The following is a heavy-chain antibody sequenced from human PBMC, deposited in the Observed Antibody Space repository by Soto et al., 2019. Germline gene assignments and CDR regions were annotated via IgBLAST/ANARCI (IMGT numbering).Heavy chain of an antibody. Sequence: EVQLVESGGGLVQPGGSMRLSCAASGFTFSSYSMNWVRQAPGKGLEWVSYISSSSSTIYYADAVKGRFTISRDNAKKSLYLPMNSRSAEDTAVYYCARGSWEWLRFAGFDPLCQGPLVTVSS. CDR3: ARGSWEWLRFAGFDP. D-gene: IGHD5-12*01. CDR1: GFTFSSYS. V-gene: IGHV3-48*01. CDR2: ISSSSSTI. J-gene: IGHJ5*02.